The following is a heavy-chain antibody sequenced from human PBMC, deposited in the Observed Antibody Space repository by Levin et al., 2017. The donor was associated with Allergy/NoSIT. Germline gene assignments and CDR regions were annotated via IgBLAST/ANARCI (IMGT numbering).Heavy chain of an antibody. J-gene: IGHJ1*01. D-gene: IGHD3-10*01. Sequence: GGSLRLSCAASGFTFDDYAMHWVRQAPGKGLEWVSGISWNSGSIGYADSVKGRFTISRDNAKNSLYLQMNSLRAEDTALYYCAKDPQAYYGSGSLFQHWGQGTLVTVSS. CDR1: GFTFDDYA. CDR2: ISWNSGSI. V-gene: IGHV3-9*01. CDR3: AKDPQAYYGSGSLFQH.